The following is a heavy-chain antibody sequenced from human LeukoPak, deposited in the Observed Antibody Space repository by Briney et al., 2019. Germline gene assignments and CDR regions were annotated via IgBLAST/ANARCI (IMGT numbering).Heavy chain of an antibody. D-gene: IGHD3-3*01. CDR2: MNPNSGNT. CDR3: ARGDLDFWSGYYLNWSDP. J-gene: IGHJ5*02. Sequence: GASVKVSCKASGYTFTSYDINWVRQATGQGLEWMGWMNPNSGNTGYAQKFQGRVTMTRNTSISTAYMELSSLRSEDTAVYYCARGDLDFWSGYYLNWSDPWGQGTLVTVSS. V-gene: IGHV1-8*01. CDR1: GYTFTSYD.